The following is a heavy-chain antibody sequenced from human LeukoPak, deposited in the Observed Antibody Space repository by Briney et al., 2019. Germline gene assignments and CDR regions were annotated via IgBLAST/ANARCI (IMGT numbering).Heavy chain of an antibody. CDR1: GGSISSSSYY. CDR2: IYYSGST. V-gene: IGHV4-39*01. D-gene: IGHD2-2*01. CDR3: ARGGGYCSSTSCSEEPTWFDP. Sequence: SETLSLTCTVSGGSISSSSYYWGWIRQPPGKGLEWIGSIYYSGSTYYNPSLKSRVTISVDTSKNQFSLKLSSVTAADTAVYYCARGGGYCSSTSCSEEPTWFDPWGQGTLVTVSS. J-gene: IGHJ5*02.